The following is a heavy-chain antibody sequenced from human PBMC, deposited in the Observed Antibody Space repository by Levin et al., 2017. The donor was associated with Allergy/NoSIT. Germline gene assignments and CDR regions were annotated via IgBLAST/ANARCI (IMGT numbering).Heavy chain of an antibody. CDR1: GFTFNDAW. Sequence: LSLTCAGSGFTFNDAWMSWVRPAPGKGLEWVGRIKSKSHGVTTDYSPPVKDRFIISRDDSKKTLYLQMNSLKTEDTAVYYCTTIKEGADWYFDVWGRGTLVTVS. J-gene: IGHJ2*01. V-gene: IGHV3-15*01. CDR2: IKSKSHGVTT. D-gene: IGHD1-26*01. CDR3: TTIKEGADWYFDV.